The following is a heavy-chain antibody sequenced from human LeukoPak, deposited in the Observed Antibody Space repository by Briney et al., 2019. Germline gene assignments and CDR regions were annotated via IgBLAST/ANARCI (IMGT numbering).Heavy chain of an antibody. CDR1: GFTFSSYA. Sequence: PGESLRLSCAASGFTFSSYAMSWVRQAPGKGLEGVSYISSSRGTIWYANSVKGRFTISRDNAKSSLYLQTNSLRAEDTAVYYSARDLVGTNPDSFDVWSQGTMVSVSS. J-gene: IGHJ3*01. CDR3: ARDLVGTNPDSFDV. CDR2: ISSSRGTI. D-gene: IGHD1-1*01. V-gene: IGHV3-48*04.